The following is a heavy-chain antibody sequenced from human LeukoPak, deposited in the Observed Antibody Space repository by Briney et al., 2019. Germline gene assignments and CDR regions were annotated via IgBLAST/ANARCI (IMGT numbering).Heavy chain of an antibody. Sequence: PSETLSLTCAVYGGSFSGYYWSWIRQPPGKGLEWIGEINHSGSTNYNPSLKSRVTISVDTSKNQFSLKLSSVTAADTAVYYCASLGGWLLQRVDYWGQGTLVTVSS. CDR1: GGSFSGYY. D-gene: IGHD3-22*01. V-gene: IGHV4-34*01. CDR3: ASLGGWLLQRVDY. CDR2: INHSGST. J-gene: IGHJ4*02.